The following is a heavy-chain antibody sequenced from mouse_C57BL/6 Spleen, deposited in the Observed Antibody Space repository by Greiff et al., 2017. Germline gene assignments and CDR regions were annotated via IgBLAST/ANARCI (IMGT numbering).Heavy chain of an antibody. V-gene: IGHV2-9-1*01. J-gene: IGHJ3*01. CDR1: GFSLTSYA. D-gene: IGHD2-3*01. Sequence: VKLMESGPGLVAPSQCLSITCTVSGFSLTSYAISWVRQPPGKGLEWLGVIWTGGGTHYNSALKSSLCISNDNTKSQVFLKMNSRQTDDTAEYYCARGPFYDGYYAWFAYWGKGTLVTVSA. CDR3: ARGPFYDGYYAWFAY. CDR2: IWTGGGT.